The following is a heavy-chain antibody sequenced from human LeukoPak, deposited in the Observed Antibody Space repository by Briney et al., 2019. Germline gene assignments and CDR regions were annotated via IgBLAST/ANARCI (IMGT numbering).Heavy chain of an antibody. J-gene: IGHJ4*02. V-gene: IGHV3-74*01. CDR2: IKPDGSST. CDR3: AKDVGSSWSYYFDY. CDR1: GFAFSTYW. Sequence: GGSLRLSCAASGFAFSTYWMYWVRQAPGKGLVWVSRIKPDGSSTSYADSVKGRFTISRDNSKNTLYLQMNSLRAEDTAVYYCAKDVGSSWSYYFDYWGQGTLVTVSS. D-gene: IGHD6-13*01.